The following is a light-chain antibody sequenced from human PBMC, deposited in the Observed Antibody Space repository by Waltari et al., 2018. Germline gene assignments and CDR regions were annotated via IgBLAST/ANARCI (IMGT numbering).Light chain of an antibody. V-gene: IGKV1-27*01. CDR1: QGISNY. Sequence: DIQMTQSPSSLYAFVGDRGTITCRASQGISNYLAWYQQKPGKGPKLLIYAASTLQSGVPSRFSGSGSGTDFTLTISSLQPEDVATYYCHKYNSAPLTFGQGTKVEIK. CDR2: AAS. J-gene: IGKJ1*01. CDR3: HKYNSAPLT.